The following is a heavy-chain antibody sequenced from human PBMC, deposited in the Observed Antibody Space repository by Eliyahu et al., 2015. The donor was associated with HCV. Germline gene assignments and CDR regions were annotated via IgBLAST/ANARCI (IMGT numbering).Heavy chain of an antibody. J-gene: IGHJ4*02. Sequence: QLQLQESGPGLVKPSETLSLXCSVSGGSGXGSRYXWXWXRQPPGKRLXWSGSISYSGNTYYNPSLKSRXAISVDTSKNHFSLSLTSVTAADTAVYYCARDNGGSTGWRSWGHSTEFDCWGLGTLVTVSS. CDR3: ARDNGGSTGWRSWGHSTEFDC. CDR1: GGSGXGSRYX. D-gene: IGHD6-19*01. CDR2: ISYSGNT. V-gene: IGHV4-39*02.